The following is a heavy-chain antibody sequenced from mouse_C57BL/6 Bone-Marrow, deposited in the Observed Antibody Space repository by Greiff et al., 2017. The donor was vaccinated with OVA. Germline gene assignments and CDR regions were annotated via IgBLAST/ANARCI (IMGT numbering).Heavy chain of an antibody. V-gene: IGHV5-16*01. D-gene: IGHD1-1*01. J-gene: IGHJ1*03. Sequence: DVHLVESEGGLVQPGSSMKLSCTASGFTFSDYYMAWVRQVPEKGLEWVANINYDGSSTYYLDSLKSRFIISRDNAKNILYLQMSSLKSEDTATYYCAIITTAWYFDVWGTGTTVTVSS. CDR3: AIITTAWYFDV. CDR2: INYDGSST. CDR1: GFTFSDYY.